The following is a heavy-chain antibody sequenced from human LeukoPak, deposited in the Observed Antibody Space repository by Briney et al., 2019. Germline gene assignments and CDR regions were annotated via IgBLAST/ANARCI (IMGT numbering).Heavy chain of an antibody. V-gene: IGHV3-21*01. CDR3: ARAVTQYYYYGMDV. D-gene: IGHD2-21*02. CDR2: ISSSSSYI. J-gene: IGHJ6*02. Sequence: GGSLRLSCAASGSTFSSYSMNWVRQAPGKGLEWVSSISSSSSYIYYADSVKGRFTISRDNAKNSLYLQMNSLRAEDTAVYYCARAVTQYYYYGMDVWGQGTTVTVSS. CDR1: GSTFSSYS.